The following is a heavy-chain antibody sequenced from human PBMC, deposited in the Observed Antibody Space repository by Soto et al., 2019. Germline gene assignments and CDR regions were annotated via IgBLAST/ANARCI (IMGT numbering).Heavy chain of an antibody. CDR2: ISYDGSNK. CDR1: GFTFSSYA. J-gene: IGHJ4*02. D-gene: IGHD3-16*02. CDR3: ARGLTELSDFDY. V-gene: IGHV3-30-3*01. Sequence: QPGGSLRLSCAASGFTFSSYAMHWVRQAPGKGLEWVAVISYDGSNKYYADSVKGRFTISRDNSKNTLYLQMNSLRAEDTAVSYCARGLTELSDFDYWGQGTLVTVSS.